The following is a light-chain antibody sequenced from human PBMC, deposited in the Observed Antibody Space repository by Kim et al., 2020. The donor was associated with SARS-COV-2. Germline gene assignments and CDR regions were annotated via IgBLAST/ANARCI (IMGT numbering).Light chain of an antibody. Sequence: GSPGERAPLSCRASQTIRNNLGWYQQKPGQAPRLLIYGASTRATDIPARFSGSGSGTEFTLTISSLQSKDFAVYYCQQYDNWPRTFGQGTKVDIK. V-gene: IGKV3-15*01. CDR1: QTIRNN. CDR2: GAS. J-gene: IGKJ1*01. CDR3: QQYDNWPRT.